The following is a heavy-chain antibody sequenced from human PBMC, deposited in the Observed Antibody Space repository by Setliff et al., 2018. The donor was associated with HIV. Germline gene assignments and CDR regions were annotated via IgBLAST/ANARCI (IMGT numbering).Heavy chain of an antibody. D-gene: IGHD3-10*01. CDR3: ARELLRSWDGSENSYKPYYFDY. Sequence: SETLSLTCTVSGGSITRTPYYWGWIRQPPGKGLEWIGSIYNRGSTYYNPSLKSRVTISVDTSKNQFSLKLSAVTAADTAVYYCARELLRSWDGSENSYKPYYFDYWGQGTLVTVSS. CDR1: GGSITRTPYY. J-gene: IGHJ4*02. CDR2: IYNRGST. V-gene: IGHV4-39*07.